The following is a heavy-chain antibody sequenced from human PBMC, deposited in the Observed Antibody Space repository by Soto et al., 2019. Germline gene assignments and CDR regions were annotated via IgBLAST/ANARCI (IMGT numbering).Heavy chain of an antibody. CDR1: GLNLSHPW. D-gene: IGHD3-9*01. CDR3: TTGIYYDILTGYHNVAY. J-gene: IGHJ4*02. CDR2: IKSNADGGTA. V-gene: IGHV3-15*01. Sequence: GGSLRLSCAASGLNLSHPWMTWVRQAAGKGLEWVGRIKSNADGGTADYAAPVKGRFTISRDDSKNTVYLQMNSLKTEDTAVYYCTTGIYYDILTGYHNVAYWGQGTLVTVSS.